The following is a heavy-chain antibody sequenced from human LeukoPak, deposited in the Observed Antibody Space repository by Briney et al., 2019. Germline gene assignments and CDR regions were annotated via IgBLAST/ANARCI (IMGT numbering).Heavy chain of an antibody. D-gene: IGHD4-17*01. Sequence: SVKVSCKASGYTFTNYTLNWVRQAPGQGLEWMGGIIPIFGTANYAQKFQGRVTITADESTSTAYMELSSLRSEDTAVYYCARGPTVTTRPYYFDYWGQGTLVTVSS. CDR2: IIPIFGTA. CDR3: ARGPTVTTRPYYFDY. J-gene: IGHJ4*02. V-gene: IGHV1-69*13. CDR1: GYTFTNYT.